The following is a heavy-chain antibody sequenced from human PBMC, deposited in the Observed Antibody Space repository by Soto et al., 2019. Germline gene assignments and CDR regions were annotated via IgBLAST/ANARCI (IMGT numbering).Heavy chain of an antibody. Sequence: EVQLLESGGGLVQPGGSLRLSCAASGFTFSSYAMSWVRQAPGKGLEWVSAISGSGGTTYYIDSVKGRFIISRDNSKKMLYLQMNSLRAEDTAVYYCAKDASRTSGWYYFDYWGQGALVTVSS. D-gene: IGHD6-19*01. CDR2: ISGSGGTT. J-gene: IGHJ4*02. V-gene: IGHV3-23*01. CDR1: GFTFSSYA. CDR3: AKDASRTSGWYYFDY.